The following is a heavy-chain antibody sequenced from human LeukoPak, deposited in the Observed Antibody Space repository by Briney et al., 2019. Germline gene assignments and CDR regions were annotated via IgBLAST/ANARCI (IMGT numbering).Heavy chain of an antibody. CDR1: GGSFSGYY. CDR2: INHNGST. Sequence: SETLSLTCAVYGGSFSGYYWSWIRQPPGKGLEWIGEINHNGSTNYNPSLKSRVTISVDTSKNQFSLKLSSVTAADTAVYYCAREKTRNHDFDYWGQGTLVTVSS. CDR3: AREKTRNHDFDY. V-gene: IGHV4-34*01. J-gene: IGHJ4*02. D-gene: IGHD1-14*01.